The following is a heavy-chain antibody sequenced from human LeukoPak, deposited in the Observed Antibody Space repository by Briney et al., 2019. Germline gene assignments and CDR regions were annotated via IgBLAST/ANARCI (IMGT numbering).Heavy chain of an antibody. CDR1: GLTFSSHA. CDR3: AKVRGDHAHLQDDFDY. CDR2: ITGSGSGA. D-gene: IGHD2-21*02. V-gene: IGHV3-23*01. J-gene: IGHJ4*02. Sequence: GRSLRLSCTASGLTFSSHAMNWVRQAAGKGLQWVSSITGSGSGAYYADSVKGRVTISRDNSKNTLYLQMNSLRAEDTAMYYCAKVRGDHAHLQDDFDYWGQGTLVTVSS.